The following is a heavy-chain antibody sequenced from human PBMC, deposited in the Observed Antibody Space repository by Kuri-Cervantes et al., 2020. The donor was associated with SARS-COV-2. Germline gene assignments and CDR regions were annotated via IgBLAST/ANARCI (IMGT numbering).Heavy chain of an antibody. V-gene: IGHV1-2*04. J-gene: IGHJ6*02. D-gene: IGHD3-10*01. CDR1: GYTFTGYY. Sequence: ASVKVSCKASGYTFTGYYIHWVRQAPGQGLEWMGWINPNSGGTNYAQKFQGWVTMTRDTSINTAYMELSRLRSDDTAVYYCARARVRGVITTYCYYGMDVWGQGTTVTVSS. CDR2: INPNSGGT. CDR3: ARARVRGVITTYCYYGMDV.